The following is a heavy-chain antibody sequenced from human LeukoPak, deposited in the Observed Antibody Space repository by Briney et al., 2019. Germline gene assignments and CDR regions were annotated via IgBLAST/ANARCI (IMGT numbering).Heavy chain of an antibody. CDR2: IYASGST. D-gene: IGHD3-9*01. V-gene: IGHV4-61*02. CDR3: AREPKTGYYNVLPFDY. J-gene: IGHJ4*02. Sequence: PSETLSLTCTVSGGSISSGSDYWSWIRQPAGKGLEWLGRIYASGSTNYNPSLKSRVTISVDTSKNQFSLKLSSVTAADTAVYYSAREPKTGYYNVLPFDYWGQGTLVTVSS. CDR1: GGSISSGSDY.